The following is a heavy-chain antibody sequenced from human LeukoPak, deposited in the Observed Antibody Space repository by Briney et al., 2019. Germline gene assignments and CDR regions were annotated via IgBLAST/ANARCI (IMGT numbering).Heavy chain of an antibody. J-gene: IGHJ3*01. CDR2: ISGDTTYI. D-gene: IGHD1-1*01. CDR3: ARRGTDASFSFFDV. Sequence: GGSLRLSCAASGFTFSSYTMHWVRQIPGERPEWVSSISGDTTYIYYADSLKGRFTISRDNTNTSLFLQMNSLRAEDTATYFCARRGTDASFSFFDVWGQGTMVTVSS. CDR1: GFTFSSYT. V-gene: IGHV3-21*01.